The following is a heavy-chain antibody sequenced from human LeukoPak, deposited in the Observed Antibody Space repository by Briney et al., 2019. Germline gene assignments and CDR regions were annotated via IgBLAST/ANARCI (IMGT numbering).Heavy chain of an antibody. CDR1: GFTFSSHYNHG. CDR2: SRITDDAT. J-gene: IGHJ2*01. CDR3: ARVASMSVVGLRCWHFDL. Sequence: GGSLRLSFVASGFTFSSHYNHGMSWVRQAPGKGLEWVSSSRITDDATFYTDSVKGRFTISRDSSMNKLYLQMNSLRAEDTPIYSCARVASMSVVGLRCWHFDLWGRGSLVTVSS. D-gene: IGHD4-17*01. V-gene: IGHV3-23*01.